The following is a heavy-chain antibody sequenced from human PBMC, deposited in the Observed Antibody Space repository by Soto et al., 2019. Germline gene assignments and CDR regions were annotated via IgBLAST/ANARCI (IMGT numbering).Heavy chain of an antibody. Sequence: QVQLVESGGDVVQPGRSLRLSCAASGFTFSSYGMHWVRQAPGKGLEWVAVIWYDGSNKYYADSVKGRFTISRDNSKNTLYLQMNSLRAEDTAVYYCARDVMVTAMVMWYFDLWGRGTLVTVSS. V-gene: IGHV3-33*01. CDR1: GFTFSSYG. CDR2: IWYDGSNK. D-gene: IGHD2-21*02. J-gene: IGHJ2*01. CDR3: ARDVMVTAMVMWYFDL.